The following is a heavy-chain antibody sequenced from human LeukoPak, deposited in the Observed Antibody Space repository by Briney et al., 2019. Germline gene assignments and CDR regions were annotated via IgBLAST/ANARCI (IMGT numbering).Heavy chain of an antibody. CDR1: GFTFSSYW. CDR2: IKQDGSEK. V-gene: IGHV3-7*01. CDR3: AREPTFRYCSGGSCSNWFDP. Sequence: GSLRLSCAASGFTFSSYWMSWVRQAPGKGLEWVANIKQDGSEKYYVDSVKGRFTISRDNAKNSLYLQMNSLRAEDTAVYYCAREPTFRYCSGGSCSNWFDPWGQGTLVTVSS. D-gene: IGHD2-15*01. J-gene: IGHJ5*02.